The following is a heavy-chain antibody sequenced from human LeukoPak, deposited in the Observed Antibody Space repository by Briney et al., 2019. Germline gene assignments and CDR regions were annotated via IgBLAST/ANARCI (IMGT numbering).Heavy chain of an antibody. D-gene: IGHD4-17*01. CDR3: ACLTTVTAFDY. CDR2: IYNSGIM. J-gene: IGHJ4*02. Sequence: SETLSLTCTVSGGSISSRRYYWGWIRQPPGQGLEWIGSIYNSGIMYYNPSLKSRVTISVDTSKNQFSLKLSSVTAADTAVYYCACLTTVTAFDYWGQGTLVTVSS. V-gene: IGHV4-39*07. CDR1: GGSISSRRYY.